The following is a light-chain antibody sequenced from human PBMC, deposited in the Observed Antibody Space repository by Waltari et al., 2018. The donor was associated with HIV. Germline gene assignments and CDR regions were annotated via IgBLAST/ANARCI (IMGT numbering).Light chain of an antibody. CDR3: SSYAGSSTLWV. CDR1: GRDIGNYNL. J-gene: IGLJ3*02. CDR2: KVN. V-gene: IGLV2-23*02. Sequence: QSALTQPASVSESPGQSITLSCTGTGRDIGNYNLVSWYQQYPGKAPKLIIYKVNKRPSGVSSRFSGSKSGNTASLTVSGLQAEDEADYYCSSYAGSSTLWVFGGGTQLTVL.